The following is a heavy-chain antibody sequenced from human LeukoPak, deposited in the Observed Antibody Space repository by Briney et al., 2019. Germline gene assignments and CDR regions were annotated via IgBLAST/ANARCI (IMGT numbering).Heavy chain of an antibody. CDR2: IIPIFGTA. CDR1: GGTFSSYA. V-gene: IGHV1-69*13. J-gene: IGHJ4*02. CDR3: ARGYSGYDYAGY. D-gene: IGHD5-12*01. Sequence: SVKVSCKASGGTFSSYAISWVRQAPGQGLEWMGGIIPIFGTANYAQKFQGRVTITADESTSTAYMELSGLRSEDTAVYYCARGYSGYDYAGYWGQGTLVTVSS.